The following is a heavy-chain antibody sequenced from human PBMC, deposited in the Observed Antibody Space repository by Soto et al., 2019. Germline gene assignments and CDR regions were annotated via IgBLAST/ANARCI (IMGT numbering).Heavy chain of an antibody. CDR1: GFTFSTYA. J-gene: IGHJ4*02. CDR2: ISYDGSNK. D-gene: IGHD3-22*01. V-gene: IGHV3-30-3*01. Sequence: QVQLVESGGGVVQPGRSLRLSCAASGFTFSTYAMNWVRQAPGKGLEWVALISYDGSNKYYADSVKGRFTISRDNSKNTLYLQMNSLRGEDTAVYYCARDGNTYYYDRQDCWGQGSLVTVSS. CDR3: ARDGNTYYYDRQDC.